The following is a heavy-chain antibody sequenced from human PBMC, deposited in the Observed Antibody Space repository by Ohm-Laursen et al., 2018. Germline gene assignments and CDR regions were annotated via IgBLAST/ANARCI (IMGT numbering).Heavy chain of an antibody. CDR1: GFTFSSYS. Sequence: GSLRLSCSASGFTFSSYSMNWVRQAPGKGLEWVSSISSSSSYIYYADSVKGRFTISRDNSKNTLYLQMNSLRAEDTAVYYCAKPKSSGSSFDYWGQGTLVTVSS. J-gene: IGHJ4*02. D-gene: IGHD6-19*01. CDR3: AKPKSSGSSFDY. V-gene: IGHV3-21*04. CDR2: ISSSSSYI.